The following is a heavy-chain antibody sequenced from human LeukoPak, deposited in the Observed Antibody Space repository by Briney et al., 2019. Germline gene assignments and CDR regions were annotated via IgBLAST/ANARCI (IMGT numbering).Heavy chain of an antibody. CDR2: MYSGGNI. CDR3: AKDSSGFDYMDV. CDR1: GFIVSDHY. D-gene: IGHD3-10*01. J-gene: IGHJ6*03. V-gene: IGHV3-53*01. Sequence: GGSLRLSCAASGFIVSDHYMGWVHQAPGKGLDWVSVMYSGGNIHYADSVEGRFTISRDNSKNTLHLQMNSLRAEDTAVYYCAKDSSGFDYMDVWGKGTTVTVSS.